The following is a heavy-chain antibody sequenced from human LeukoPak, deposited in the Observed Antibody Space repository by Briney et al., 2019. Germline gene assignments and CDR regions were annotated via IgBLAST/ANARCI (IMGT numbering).Heavy chain of an antibody. CDR2: ISSSSSYI. CDR1: GFTFSNAW. CDR3: ARDGSSSFDY. D-gene: IGHD6-13*01. V-gene: IGHV3-21*01. Sequence: GGSLRLSCAASGFTFSNAWMSWVRQAPGKGLEWVSSISSSSSYIYYADSVKGRFTISRDNAKNSLYLQMNSLRAEDTAVYYCARDGSSSFDYWGQGTLVTVSS. J-gene: IGHJ4*02.